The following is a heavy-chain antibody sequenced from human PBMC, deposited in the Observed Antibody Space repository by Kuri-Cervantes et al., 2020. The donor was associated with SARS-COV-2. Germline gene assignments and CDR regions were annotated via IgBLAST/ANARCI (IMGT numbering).Heavy chain of an antibody. Sequence: GESLKISCAASGFTFSGHWIHWVRQAPGKGLEWVAVISYDGSNKYYADSVKGRFTISRDNSKNTLYLQMNSLRAEDTAVYYCAKAPKYCSSTSCYAEVDYWGQGTLVTVSS. D-gene: IGHD2-2*01. CDR3: AKAPKYCSSTSCYAEVDY. CDR2: ISYDGSNK. J-gene: IGHJ4*02. CDR1: GFTFSGHW. V-gene: IGHV3-30*18.